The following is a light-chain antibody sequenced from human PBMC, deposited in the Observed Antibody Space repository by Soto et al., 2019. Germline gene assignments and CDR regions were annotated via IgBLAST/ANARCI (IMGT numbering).Light chain of an antibody. CDR1: RGHSSYG. V-gene: IGLV4-69*01. CDR2: LNSDGSH. Sequence: QLVLTQSPSASASLGASVKLTCTLSRGHSSYGIAWHQQQPGKGPRYLMRLNSDGSHTKGDGIPDRFSGSSSGAERYLTISSLQSEDEADYYCQTWGEVFGGGTKLTVL. J-gene: IGLJ3*02. CDR3: QTWGEV.